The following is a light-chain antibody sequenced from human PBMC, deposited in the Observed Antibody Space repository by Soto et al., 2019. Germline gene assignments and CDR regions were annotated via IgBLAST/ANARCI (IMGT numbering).Light chain of an antibody. CDR2: KAS. Sequence: DIQMTQSPSTLSASVRDTVTITCRASQNINKWLAWYQQRPGKAPKLLIYKASTLKSGVPSRFSGSGSGTEFTLTISSLQPDDFATYYCQHYNSYSEAFGQGTKVDI. CDR1: QNINKW. J-gene: IGKJ1*01. CDR3: QHYNSYSEA. V-gene: IGKV1-5*03.